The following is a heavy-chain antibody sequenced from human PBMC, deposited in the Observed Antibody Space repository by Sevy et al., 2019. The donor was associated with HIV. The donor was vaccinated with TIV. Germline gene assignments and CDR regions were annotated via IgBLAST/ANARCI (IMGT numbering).Heavy chain of an antibody. J-gene: IGHJ5*02. Sequence: GGSLRLSCKASGFTFGDYAMSWFRQAPGKGLEWVGFIRNKANDGTTEYAASVKGRFTISRDDSKSIAYLQMNSLKTEDTAVYYCTRDPTEGIAVAGNWYDPWGQGTLVTVSS. CDR3: TRDPTEGIAVAGNWYDP. D-gene: IGHD6-19*01. CDR1: GFTFGDYA. CDR2: IRNKANDGTT. V-gene: IGHV3-49*03.